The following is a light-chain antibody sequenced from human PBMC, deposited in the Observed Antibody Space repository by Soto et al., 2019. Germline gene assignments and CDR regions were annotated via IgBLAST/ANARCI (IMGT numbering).Light chain of an antibody. CDR2: EVS. Sequence: QSVLTQPPSASGSPVQSVTISCTGSSSDVGGYNFVSWYQQHPGKAPKLMIFEVSKRPSGVPDRFSGSKSGNTASLTVSGLQSEDEANYYSSSYADINSWYVFGTATK. CDR1: SSDVGGYNF. V-gene: IGLV2-8*01. CDR3: SSYADINSWYV. J-gene: IGLJ1*01.